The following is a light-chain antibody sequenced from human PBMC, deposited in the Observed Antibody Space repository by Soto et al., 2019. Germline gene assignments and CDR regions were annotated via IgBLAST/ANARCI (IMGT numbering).Light chain of an antibody. CDR3: QQYNNWPKM. Sequence: ILMTQSPSTLSVSPGERATLSCRASQTVNNNLAWYQQKPGQAPRLLIYRASTRATGIPARFSGSGSGTEFTLTISSLQSEDFAVYYCQQYNNWPKMFGQGTKVDIK. V-gene: IGKV3-15*01. J-gene: IGKJ1*01. CDR2: RAS. CDR1: QTVNNN.